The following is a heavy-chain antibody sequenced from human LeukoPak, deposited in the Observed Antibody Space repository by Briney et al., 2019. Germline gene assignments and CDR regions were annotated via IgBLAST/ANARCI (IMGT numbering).Heavy chain of an antibody. Sequence: ASVKVSCKASGYTFTGYYMHWVRQAPGQGLEWMGWINPNSGGTNYAQKFQGRVTMTRDTTISTAYMELSRLRSDDTAVYYCARAPLVDTAMVDYWGQGTLVTVSS. J-gene: IGHJ4*02. CDR1: GYTFTGYY. CDR2: INPNSGGT. V-gene: IGHV1-2*02. CDR3: ARAPLVDTAMVDY. D-gene: IGHD5-18*01.